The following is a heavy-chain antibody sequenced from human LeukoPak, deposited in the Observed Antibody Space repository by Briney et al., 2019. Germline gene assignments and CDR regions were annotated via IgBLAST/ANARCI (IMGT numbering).Heavy chain of an antibody. CDR1: GFTFSSYW. CDR3: ARVAPHYYDSSDYWYFDL. D-gene: IGHD3-22*01. V-gene: IGHV3-7*01. CDR2: IKQDGSEK. Sequence: PGGSLRLSCAASGFTFSSYWITWVRQAPGKGLEWVANIKQDGSEKNYVDSVEGRFTISRDNAKNSLYLQMNSLRAEDTAVYYCARVAPHYYDSSDYWYFDLWGRGTLVTVSS. J-gene: IGHJ2*01.